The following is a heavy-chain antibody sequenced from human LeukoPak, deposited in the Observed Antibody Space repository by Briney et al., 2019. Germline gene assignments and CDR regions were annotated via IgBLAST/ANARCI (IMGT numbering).Heavy chain of an antibody. CDR3: ARVSHFWSGVDY. CDR1: GFTFSSYW. J-gene: IGHJ4*02. V-gene: IGHV3-74*01. D-gene: IGHD3-3*02. CDR2: INGDGSST. Sequence: GGSLRLSCAASGFTFSSYWMHWVRQDPVKGLLWVSRINGDGSSTDYADSEKGRFTIFRDNAKNTVYLQMNSLKAEDTAVYYCARVSHFWSGVDYWGQGTLVTVSS.